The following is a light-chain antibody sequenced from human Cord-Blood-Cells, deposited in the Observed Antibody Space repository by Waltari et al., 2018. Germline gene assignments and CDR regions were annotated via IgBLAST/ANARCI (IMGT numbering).Light chain of an antibody. V-gene: IGLV2-11*01. CDR1: SSDLGGYNY. CDR3: CSYAGSYTWV. Sequence: QSALTQPRSVSGSPGQSVTISSTGTSSDLGGYNYVSWYQQDPGKAPKLMIYDVSKRPSGVPDRFSGSKSGNTASLTISGLQAEDEADYYCCSYAGSYTWVFGGGTKLTVL. CDR2: DVS. J-gene: IGLJ3*02.